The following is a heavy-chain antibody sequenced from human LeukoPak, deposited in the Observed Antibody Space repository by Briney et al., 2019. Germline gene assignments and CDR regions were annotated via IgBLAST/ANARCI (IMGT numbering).Heavy chain of an antibody. J-gene: IGHJ4*02. D-gene: IGHD6-13*01. CDR1: GDSVSSNSAA. CDR2: IYYRSNWSR. CDR3: VRSKFLAALFDY. V-gene: IGHV6-1*01. Sequence: SQTLSLTCAISGDSVSSNSAALNWIRQSPSRGLEWLGRIYYRSNWSRDYAVSVKSRININPDTSKNQFSLQLNSVTPEDTAVYYCVRSKFLAALFDYWGQGSLVTVSS.